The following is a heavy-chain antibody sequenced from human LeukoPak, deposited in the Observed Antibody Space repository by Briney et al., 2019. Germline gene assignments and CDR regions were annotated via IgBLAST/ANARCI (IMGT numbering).Heavy chain of an antibody. CDR3: ARGVAMAREY. Sequence: GPSVKVSCKASGYTFTSYYMHWVRQAPRHGLEWMGIINPSGGSTSYAQKFQGRATMTRATSTRTVCMELSSLRSEDTAVYYCARGVAMAREYWGQGTLVTVSS. CDR1: GYTFTSYY. D-gene: IGHD5-18*01. V-gene: IGHV1-46*01. J-gene: IGHJ4*02. CDR2: INPSGGST.